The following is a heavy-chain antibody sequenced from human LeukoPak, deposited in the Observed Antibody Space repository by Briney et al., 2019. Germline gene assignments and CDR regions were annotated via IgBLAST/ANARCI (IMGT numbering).Heavy chain of an antibody. CDR3: ARQPDVAGITGMGWFDP. CDR1: GGSFSSHY. J-gene: IGHJ5*02. V-gene: IGHV4-59*11. CDR2: INHSGRT. Sequence: SETLSLTCTVSGGSFSSHYWSWIRQPPGKGLEWIGYINHSGRTNYNTSLKSRVIISVGTSKNQFSLKVNSVTAADTAMYYCARQPDVAGITGMGWFDPWGQGTLVTVSS. D-gene: IGHD1-7*01.